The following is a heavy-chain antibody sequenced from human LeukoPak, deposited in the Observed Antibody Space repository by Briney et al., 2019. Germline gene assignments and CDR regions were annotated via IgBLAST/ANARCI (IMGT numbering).Heavy chain of an antibody. V-gene: IGHV3-23*01. CDR3: AKLFESGTYNNFFHY. CDR2: ITATSSST. CDR1: GFTFSSYG. D-gene: IGHD3-10*01. Sequence: GGSLRLSCAASGFTFSSYGMSWVRQAPGKGLERVSAITATSSSTHDADSVQGRFAISRDNSKNTLYLQMNSLRPEDTAIYYCAKLFESGTYNNFFHYWGQGTLVTVFS. J-gene: IGHJ4*02.